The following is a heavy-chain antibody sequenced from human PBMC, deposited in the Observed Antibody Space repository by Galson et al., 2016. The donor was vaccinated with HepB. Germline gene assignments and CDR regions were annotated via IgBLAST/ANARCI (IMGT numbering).Heavy chain of an antibody. Sequence: SLRLSCAASGFSFSSSAMHWVRQAPGKGLEWVAVISYHGSNKYYVDPVKGRFTISRDNSKNTLYLQMNSLLVADTAMYYCARDGYYYGSGSYGAATYWRRGNRVTVSS. J-gene: IGHJ4*02. D-gene: IGHD3-10*01. V-gene: IGHV3-30*04. CDR3: ARDGYYYGSGSYGAATY. CDR2: ISYHGSNK. CDR1: GFSFSSSA.